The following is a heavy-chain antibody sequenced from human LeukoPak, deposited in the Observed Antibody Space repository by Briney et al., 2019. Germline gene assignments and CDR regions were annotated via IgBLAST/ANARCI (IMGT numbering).Heavy chain of an antibody. J-gene: IGHJ4*02. CDR2: VKPDGSEK. Sequence: GGSLRLSCVASGFIFGDYWMSWVRQAPGKGLEWVANVKPDGSEKYYVDSVKGRFTLSRDNAKNSLYLQMNSLRAEDTAVYYCARYYDSRGYYASSQSVQGAYFDYWGQGTLVTVSS. D-gene: IGHD3-22*01. CDR1: GFIFGDYW. CDR3: ARYYDSRGYYASSQSVQGAYFDY. V-gene: IGHV3-7*01.